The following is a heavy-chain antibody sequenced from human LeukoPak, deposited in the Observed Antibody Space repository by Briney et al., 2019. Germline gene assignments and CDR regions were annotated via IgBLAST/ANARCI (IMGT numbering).Heavy chain of an antibody. V-gene: IGHV3-7*01. CDR3: ARAGWAWYFQH. Sequence: GGSLRLSCTASGFTFSGFWMTWVRQAPGKGLEWVASIKQDGSENYYVDSVEGRFTISRDNAKNSLYLQLNSLRVEDTAVYYCARAGWAWYFQHWGQGTLVTVSS. D-gene: IGHD1-26*01. J-gene: IGHJ1*01. CDR2: IKQDGSEN. CDR1: GFTFSGFW.